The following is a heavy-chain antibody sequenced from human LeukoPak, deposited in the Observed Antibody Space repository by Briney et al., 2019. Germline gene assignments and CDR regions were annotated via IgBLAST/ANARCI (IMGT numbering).Heavy chain of an antibody. Sequence: PGGSLRLSCAASGFTFSNYAMAWLRQAPGKGLEWVSAISGSGGSTYYADSVKGRFTISRDNSKNTLHLQMNSLRAEDTAVYYCAKAAGSFYDFWSGYYTYNYFDYWGQGTLVTVSS. V-gene: IGHV3-23*01. CDR1: GFTFSNYA. J-gene: IGHJ4*02. D-gene: IGHD3-3*01. CDR3: AKAAGSFYDFWSGYYTYNYFDY. CDR2: ISGSGGST.